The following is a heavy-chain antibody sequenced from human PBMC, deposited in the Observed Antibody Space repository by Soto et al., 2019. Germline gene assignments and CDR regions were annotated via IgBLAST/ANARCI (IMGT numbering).Heavy chain of an antibody. V-gene: IGHV3-21*01. CDR1: GFTISSYS. J-gene: IGHJ4*02. D-gene: IGHD3-22*01. CDR2: ISSSSSYI. CDR3: ARVGGITMISGVYFDY. Sequence: GGSLRLSCAASGFTISSYSMNWVRQAPGKGLEWVSSISSSSSYIYYADSVKGRFTISRDNAKNSLYLQMNSLRAEDTAVYYCARVGGITMISGVYFDYWGQGTLVTVSS.